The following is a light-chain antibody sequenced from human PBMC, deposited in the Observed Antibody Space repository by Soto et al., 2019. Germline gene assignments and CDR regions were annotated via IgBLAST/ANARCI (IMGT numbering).Light chain of an antibody. CDR3: QQYGSSPHF. J-gene: IGKJ4*01. CDR1: QSVSSSY. Sequence: EIVLTQSPGTLSLSPGERATLSCRASQSVSSSYLAWYQQKPGQAPRLLIYGASSRATGIPDRFSGSGSGTDFTLTISRLEPEDFAVYYCQQYGSSPHFFGGGTKVDIK. CDR2: GAS. V-gene: IGKV3-20*01.